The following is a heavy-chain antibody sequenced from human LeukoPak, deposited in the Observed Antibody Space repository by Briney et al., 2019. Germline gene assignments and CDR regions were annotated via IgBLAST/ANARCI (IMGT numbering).Heavy chain of an antibody. D-gene: IGHD3-22*01. CDR3: ARGYYDSSGYYSEYFQH. CDR1: GYTFTSYG. Sequence: ASVKVSCKASGYTFTSYGISWVRQAPGQGLEWMGWISAYNGNTNYAQKLQGRVTMTTDTSTSTAYMELRSLRSDDTAVYYCARGYYDSSGYYSEYFQHWGQGTLFTVSS. V-gene: IGHV1-18*01. CDR2: ISAYNGNT. J-gene: IGHJ1*01.